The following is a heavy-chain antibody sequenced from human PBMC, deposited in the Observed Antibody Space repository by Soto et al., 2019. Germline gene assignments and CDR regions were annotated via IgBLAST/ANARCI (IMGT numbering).Heavy chain of an antibody. CDR2: ISYDGSNK. D-gene: IGHD3-3*01. J-gene: IGHJ6*02. CDR3: AKDRAYYDFWCGYYTGREDSNYGMDV. CDR1: GFTFSSYG. Sequence: GGSLRLSCAASGFTFSSYGMHWVRQAPGKGLEWVAVISYDGSNKYYADSVKGRFTISRDNSKNTLYLQMNSLRAEDTAVYYCAKDRAYYDFWCGYYTGREDSNYGMDVWGQGTTVTVSS. V-gene: IGHV3-30*18.